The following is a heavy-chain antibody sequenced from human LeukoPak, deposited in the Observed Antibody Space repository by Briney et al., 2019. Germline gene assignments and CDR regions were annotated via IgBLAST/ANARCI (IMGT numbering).Heavy chain of an antibody. CDR2: INGGSGNT. CDR3: ANPRYDSSGYYYVD. D-gene: IGHD3-22*01. V-gene: IGHV1-3*01. CDR1: GYTFTSYA. Sequence: ASVKVSCKASGYTFTSYAMHWLRQAPGQRLDWMGWINGGSGNTKYSPEFQGRVTITRDTSASTGYMELSSLGSEDTAVYYCANPRYDSSGYYYVDWGQGTLVTVSS. J-gene: IGHJ4*02.